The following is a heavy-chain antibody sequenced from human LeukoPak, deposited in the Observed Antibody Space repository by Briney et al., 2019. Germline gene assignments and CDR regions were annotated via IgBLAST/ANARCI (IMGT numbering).Heavy chain of an antibody. CDR1: GGSFSGYY. D-gene: IGHD2-2*01. CDR2: INHSGST. CDR3: ARREIVVVPAATYYFDY. V-gene: IGHV4-34*01. Sequence: SETLSLTCAVYGGSFSGYYWSWIRQPPGKGLEWIGEINHSGSTNYNPSLKSRVTISVDTSKNQFSLKLSSVTAADTAVYYCARREIVVVPAATYYFDYWGQGTLVTVSS. J-gene: IGHJ4*02.